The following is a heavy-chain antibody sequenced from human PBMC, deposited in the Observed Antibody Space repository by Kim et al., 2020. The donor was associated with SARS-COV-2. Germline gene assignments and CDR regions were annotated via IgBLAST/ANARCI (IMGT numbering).Heavy chain of an antibody. CDR1: GFTFSSYA. Sequence: GGSLRLSCAASGFTFSSYAMSWVRQAPGKGLEWVSAISGSGGSTYYADSVKGRFTISRDNSKNTLYLQMNSLRAEDTAVYYCSKVSDLVVLPAAIVGVFEPWGTGTLVTVSS. J-gene: IGHJ5*02. V-gene: IGHV3-23*01. CDR3: SKVSDLVVLPAAIVGVFEP. D-gene: IGHD2-2*02. CDR2: ISGSGGST.